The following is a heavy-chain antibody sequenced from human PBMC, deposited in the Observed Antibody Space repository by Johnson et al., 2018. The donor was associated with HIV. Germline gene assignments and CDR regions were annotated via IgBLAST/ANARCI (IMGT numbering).Heavy chain of an antibody. CDR2: MWYDGSNK. D-gene: IGHD4-23*01. CDR1: GFTFSTYG. Sequence: QVQLVESGGGVVQPGRSLRLSCAASGFTFSTYGMHWVRQAPGKGLEWVAVMWYDGSNKYYADSVKGRFTISRDNSKNTLYLQMNSLRAEDTAVYYCAKDTGGNSGSDAFDIWGQGTMVTVSS. V-gene: IGHV3-33*06. CDR3: AKDTGGNSGSDAFDI. J-gene: IGHJ3*02.